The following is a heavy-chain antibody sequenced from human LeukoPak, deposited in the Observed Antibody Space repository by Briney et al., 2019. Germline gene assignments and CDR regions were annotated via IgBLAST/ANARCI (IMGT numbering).Heavy chain of an antibody. V-gene: IGHV4-4*07. CDR2: IHTSGST. CDR1: GGSISSYY. Sequence: SETLSLTCTVSGGSISSYYWSWLRQPAGKGLQWIGRIHTSGSTDYNPSLGSRVTMSVGTSKNQFSLKLSSVTAADTAVYYCAREGSMTARPFVSIDYWGQGTLVTVSS. D-gene: IGHD6-6*01. CDR3: AREGSMTARPFVSIDY. J-gene: IGHJ4*02.